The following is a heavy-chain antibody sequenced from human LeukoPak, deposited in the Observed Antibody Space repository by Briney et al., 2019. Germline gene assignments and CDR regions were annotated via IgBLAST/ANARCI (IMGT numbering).Heavy chain of an antibody. J-gene: IGHJ5*02. CDR3: ARKEGLLWFGELLDWFDP. Sequence: ASVKVSCKASGYTFTSYDINWVRQATGQGLEWMGWMNPNSGNTGYAQKFQGRVTMTRNTSISTAYMELSSLRSEGTAVYYCARKEGLLWFGELLDWFDPWGQGTLVTVSS. V-gene: IGHV1-8*01. CDR1: GYTFTSYD. CDR2: MNPNSGNT. D-gene: IGHD3-10*01.